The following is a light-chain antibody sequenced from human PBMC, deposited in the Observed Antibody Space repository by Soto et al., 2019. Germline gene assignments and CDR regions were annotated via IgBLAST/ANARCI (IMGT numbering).Light chain of an antibody. CDR2: GNS. CDR3: NSYASGNARV. J-gene: IGLJ1*01. V-gene: IGLV1-40*01. Sequence: QSVLTQPPSVSGAPGQRVTISCTGSSSNIGAGYDVHWYQQLPGTAPKLLIYGNSNRPSGVPDRFSGSKSGTSASLAITGLQAEDEADYYCNSYASGNARVFGTGTK. CDR1: SSNIGAGYD.